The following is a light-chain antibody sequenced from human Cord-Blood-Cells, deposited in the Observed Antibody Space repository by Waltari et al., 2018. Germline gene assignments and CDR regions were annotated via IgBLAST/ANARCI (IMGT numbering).Light chain of an antibody. CDR1: LSVSSSY. CDR2: GAS. J-gene: IGKJ5*01. V-gene: IGKV3-20*01. Sequence: EMVFTQSPCTLSFSPWERATLSCRASLSVSSSYLAWYQQKPGKAPRILIYGASSRATGIPDRFSGSGSGIDFTLTISRLEPEDFAVYYCQQYGSSPRITFGQGTRLEIK. CDR3: QQYGSSPRIT.